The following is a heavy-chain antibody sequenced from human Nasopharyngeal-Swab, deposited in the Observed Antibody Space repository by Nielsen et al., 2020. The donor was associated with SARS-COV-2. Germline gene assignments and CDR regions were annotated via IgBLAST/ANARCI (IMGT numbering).Heavy chain of an antibody. CDR3: AKDSQGSVLRYFDWLPYGMDV. CDR2: ISWDGGST. D-gene: IGHD3-9*01. V-gene: IGHV3-43*01. CDR1: GFTFDDYT. Sequence: GESLKISCAASGFTFDDYTMHWVRQAPGTGLDWVSLISWDGGSTYYADSVKGRFTISRDNSKNSLYLQMNSLRTEDTALYYCAKDSQGSVLRYFDWLPYGMDVWGQGTTVTVSS. J-gene: IGHJ6*02.